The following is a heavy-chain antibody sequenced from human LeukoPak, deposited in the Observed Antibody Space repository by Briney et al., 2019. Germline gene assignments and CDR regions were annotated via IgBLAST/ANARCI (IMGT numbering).Heavy chain of an antibody. V-gene: IGHV3-33*01. CDR1: GFTFSSYG. CDR3: ARGHSSSGHFDY. J-gene: IGHJ4*02. CDR2: IWYVGSNK. D-gene: IGHD6-13*01. Sequence: GGSLRLSCAASGFTFSSYGMHWVRQAPGKGLERGAVIWYVGSNKYYADSVKGRFTISRDNSKNTLYLQMNSPRAEDTAVYYCARGHSSSGHFDYWGQGTLVTVSS.